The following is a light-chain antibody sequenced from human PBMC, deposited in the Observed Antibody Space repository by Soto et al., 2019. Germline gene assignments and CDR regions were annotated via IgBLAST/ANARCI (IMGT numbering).Light chain of an antibody. CDR2: GIS. J-gene: IGKJ5*01. CDR1: HTISSSY. CDR3: QQRSNWPLT. Sequence: EVVLTQSPGTLSLSQGERATLSCRASHTISSSYLAWYQQKPGQAPRLLMYGISRRATGIPDRFSGSGSGTDFTLTSTMLEPEDFAVYYCQQRSNWPLTFGQGTRLEI. V-gene: IGKV3D-20*02.